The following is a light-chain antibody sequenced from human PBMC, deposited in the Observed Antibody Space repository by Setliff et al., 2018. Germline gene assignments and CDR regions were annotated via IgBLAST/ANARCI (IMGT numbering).Light chain of an antibody. J-gene: IGLJ1*01. V-gene: IGLV2-8*01. CDR3: SSYAGSNTPYV. CDR1: SSDVGGYNY. Sequence: QSALAQPPSASGSPGQSVTISCIGTSSDVGGYNYVSWYQQHPGKAPKLMIYEVSKRPSGVPDRFSGSKSGNTASLTVSGLQAEDEADYYCSSYAGSNTPYVFGTGTKV. CDR2: EVS.